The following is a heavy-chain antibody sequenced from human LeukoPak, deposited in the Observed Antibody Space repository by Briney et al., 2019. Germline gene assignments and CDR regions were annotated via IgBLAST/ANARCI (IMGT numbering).Heavy chain of an antibody. V-gene: IGHV3-23*01. CDR2: ISGDGTRT. D-gene: IGHD3-16*01. CDR3: AKWPEGAMDYFDY. J-gene: IGHJ4*02. Sequence: GGSLRLSCAASGFSFSSYAMTWARQAPVKGLEWVSAISGDGTRTYYADSVKGRFAISRDNSKNTLYLEMSSLRVEDTAIYYCAKWPEGAMDYFDYWGQGTLVTVSS. CDR1: GFSFSSYA.